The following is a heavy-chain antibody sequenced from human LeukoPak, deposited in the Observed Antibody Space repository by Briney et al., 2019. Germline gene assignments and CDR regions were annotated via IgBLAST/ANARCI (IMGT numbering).Heavy chain of an antibody. CDR1: GFSFSNYA. Sequence: GGSLRLSCAASGFSFSNYAVSWVRQAPGKGLEWVSGITARADSTYYADSVKGRVTISRDNSKNTLFLQLNSLRAEDAAVYYCAKTYMWSLDAAHTWGQGTMVTVSS. J-gene: IGHJ3*01. V-gene: IGHV3-23*01. D-gene: IGHD2-15*01. CDR2: ITARADST. CDR3: AKTYMWSLDAAHT.